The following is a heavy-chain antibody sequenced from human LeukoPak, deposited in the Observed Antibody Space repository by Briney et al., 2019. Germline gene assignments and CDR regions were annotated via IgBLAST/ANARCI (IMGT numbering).Heavy chain of an antibody. V-gene: IGHV1-2*02. CDR3: ARVGYCTKGVCMNYDY. D-gene: IGHD2-8*01. J-gene: IGHJ4*02. CDR2: INPNSGGT. CDR1: GYLFTAAY. Sequence: ASVKVSCKASGYLFTAAYIHWMRQAPGQGLEWMGWINPNSGGTRYAQTFQGRITVTRDTSTSTAYMELSGLRDDDTAVYYCARVGYCTKGVCMNYDYWGQGTLVTVSS.